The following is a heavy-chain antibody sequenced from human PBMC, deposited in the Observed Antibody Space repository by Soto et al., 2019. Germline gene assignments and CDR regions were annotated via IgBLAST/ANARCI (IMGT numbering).Heavy chain of an antibody. D-gene: IGHD3-10*01. J-gene: IGHJ6*02. CDR3: AKGTVRGARDSHYAMDV. Sequence: QVQLVESGGGVVQPGRSLRLSCAASGFTFSNYAMHWVRHAPGKGLARVAVISYDGRNQYYTDSVEGRLTMSRDNPKNTLYLQMSTRKPEYTAVYYGAKGTVRGARDSHYAMDVWGQGTTVTVPS. CDR2: ISYDGRNQ. V-gene: IGHV3-30*14. CDR1: GFTFSNYA.